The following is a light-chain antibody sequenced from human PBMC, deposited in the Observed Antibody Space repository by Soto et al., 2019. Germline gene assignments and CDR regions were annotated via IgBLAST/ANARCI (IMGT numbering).Light chain of an antibody. CDR1: SGHSSYA. CDR3: QTWDTGIRV. J-gene: IGLJ3*02. V-gene: IGLV4-69*01. CDR2: LNSDGSH. Sequence: QLVLTQSPSASASLGASVQLTCTLSSGHSSYAIAWHQQQPEKGPRYLMKLNSDGSHSKGDGIPDRFSGSSSGAERYLTISSLQSEDEADYYCQTWDTGIRVFGGGTKLTVL.